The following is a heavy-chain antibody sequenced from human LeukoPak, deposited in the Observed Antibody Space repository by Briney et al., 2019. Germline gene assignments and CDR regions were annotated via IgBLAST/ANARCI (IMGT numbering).Heavy chain of an antibody. Sequence: GGSLRLSCAASGFTFSSYAMHWVRQAPGKGLEWVAVISYDGSNKYYADSVKGRFTISRDNSKNTLYLQMNSLRAEDTAVYYCARGGNVLRYFDWLSLFDYWGQGTLVTVSS. CDR1: GFTFSSYA. CDR2: ISYDGSNK. CDR3: ARGGNVLRYFDWLSLFDY. V-gene: IGHV3-30-3*01. J-gene: IGHJ4*02. D-gene: IGHD3-9*01.